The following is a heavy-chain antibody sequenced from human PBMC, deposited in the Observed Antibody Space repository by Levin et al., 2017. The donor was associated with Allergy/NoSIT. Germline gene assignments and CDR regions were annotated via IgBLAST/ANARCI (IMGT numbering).Heavy chain of an antibody. J-gene: IGHJ4*02. CDR1: GFTFSSHA. V-gene: IGHV3-23*01. Sequence: QTGGSLRLSCAASGFTFSSHAMSWVRQVPGKGLEWVSGISRGGDIIEYADSVKGRFTISRDNSKNLLYLQMNSLRAEDTAIYYCANLWILMAVGDYWGQGTLVTVSS. CDR2: ISRGGDII. CDR3: ANLWILMAVGDY. D-gene: IGHD2-2*03.